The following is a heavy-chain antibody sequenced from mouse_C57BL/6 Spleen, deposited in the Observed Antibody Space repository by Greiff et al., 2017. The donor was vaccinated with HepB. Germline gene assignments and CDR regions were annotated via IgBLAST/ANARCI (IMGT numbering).Heavy chain of an antibody. CDR2: ISSGGSYT. Sequence: EVKLEESGGDLVKPGGSLKLSCAASGFTFSSYGMSWVRQTPDKRLEWVATISSGGSYTYYPDSVKGRFTISRDNAKNTLYLQISSLKSEDTAMYYCARQGIYYYGSSDSWFAYWGQGTLVTVSA. V-gene: IGHV5-6*02. J-gene: IGHJ3*01. CDR3: ARQGIYYYGSSDSWFAY. D-gene: IGHD1-1*01. CDR1: GFTFSSYG.